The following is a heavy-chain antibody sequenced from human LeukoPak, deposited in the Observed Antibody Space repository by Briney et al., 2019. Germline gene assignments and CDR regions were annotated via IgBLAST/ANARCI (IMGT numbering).Heavy chain of an antibody. V-gene: IGHV4-38-2*02. Sequence: SETLSLTCTVSGYSISSGYYWGWIRQPPGKGLEWIGSIYHSGSTNYNPSLKSRVTISVDTSKNQFSLKLSSVTAADTAVYYCASRRYDYVWGSYTAYYFDYWGQGTLVTVSS. J-gene: IGHJ4*02. CDR3: ASRRYDYVWGSYTAYYFDY. D-gene: IGHD3-16*01. CDR2: IYHSGST. CDR1: GYSISSGYY.